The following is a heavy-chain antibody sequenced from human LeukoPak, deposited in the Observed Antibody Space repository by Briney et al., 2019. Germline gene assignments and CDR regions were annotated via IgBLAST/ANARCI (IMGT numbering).Heavy chain of an antibody. D-gene: IGHD3-9*01. CDR1: GGTFSSYA. J-gene: IGHJ6*02. CDR3: AREDILTGKSNYYYYYGMDV. CDR2: INPNSGGT. Sequence: ASVKVSCKASGGTFSSYAISWVRQAPGQGLEWMGWINPNSGGTNYAQKFQGRVTMTRDTSISTAYMELSRLRSDDTAVYYCAREDILTGKSNYYYYYGMDVWGQGTTVTVSS. V-gene: IGHV1-2*02.